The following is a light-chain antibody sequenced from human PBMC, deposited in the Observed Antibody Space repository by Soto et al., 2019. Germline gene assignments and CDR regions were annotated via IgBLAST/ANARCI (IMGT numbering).Light chain of an antibody. J-gene: IGKJ3*01. CDR3: QQYSNWPRT. CDR2: GVS. Sequence: EIVMTQSPATLSVSPGERATLSCRASQSVSSNLAWYQHKPGQAPRLLLYGVSTRATGIPARFSGTGSGTEFTLPISSLQSEDFAVYYCQQYSNWPRTFGPGTQVDFK. V-gene: IGKV3D-15*01. CDR1: QSVSSN.